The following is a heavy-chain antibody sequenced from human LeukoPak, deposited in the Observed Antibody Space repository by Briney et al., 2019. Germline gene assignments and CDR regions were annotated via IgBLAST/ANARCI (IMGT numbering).Heavy chain of an antibody. CDR2: INRYNGDT. J-gene: IGHJ3*02. CDR3: ASAGIDRWELLTHAFDI. D-gene: IGHD4-23*01. Sequence: ASVKVSCKASGYTFSSHGINWVRQAPRQGLEWMGLINRYNGDTNYAQKFQGRVTMTTDTSTSTAYMELRRLRSDDTAVYYCASAGIDRWELLTHAFDIWGQGTMVTVSS. CDR1: GYTFSSHG. V-gene: IGHV1-18*01.